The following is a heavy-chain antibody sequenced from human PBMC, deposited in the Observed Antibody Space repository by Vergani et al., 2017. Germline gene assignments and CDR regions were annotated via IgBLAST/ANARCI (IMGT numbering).Heavy chain of an antibody. CDR1: GGSISSGGYS. V-gene: IGHV4-30-2*01. CDR2: IYHSGST. D-gene: IGHD4-17*01. Sequence: QLQLQESGSGLVKPSQTLSLTCAVSGGSISSGGYSWSWIRQPPGKGLEWIGYIYHSGSTYYNPSLKSRVTISVDRSKNQFSLKLSSVTAADTAVYYCARHWVTTGPLPGVFDIWGQGTMVTVSS. J-gene: IGHJ3*02. CDR3: ARHWVTTGPLPGVFDI.